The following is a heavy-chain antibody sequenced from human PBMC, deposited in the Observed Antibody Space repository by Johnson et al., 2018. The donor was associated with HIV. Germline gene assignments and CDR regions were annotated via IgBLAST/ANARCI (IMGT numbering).Heavy chain of an antibody. CDR2: IKQDGSEK. CDR3: AKDMPDSSGYWGGNAFDI. D-gene: IGHD3-22*01. CDR1: GFTFSSYW. V-gene: IGHV3-7*03. J-gene: IGHJ3*02. Sequence: VQLLESGGGVVQPGGSLRLSCAASGFTFSSYWMSWVRQAPGKGLEWVANIKQDGSEKYYVDSVKGRFTISRDNAKNSLYLQMNSLRAEDTALYYCAKDMPDSSGYWGGNAFDIWGQGTMVTVSS.